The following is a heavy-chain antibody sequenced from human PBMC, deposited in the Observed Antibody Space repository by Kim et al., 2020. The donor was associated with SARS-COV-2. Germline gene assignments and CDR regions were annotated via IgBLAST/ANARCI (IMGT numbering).Heavy chain of an antibody. J-gene: IGHJ4*02. V-gene: IGHV3-21*04. CDR3: ARDQHILTGYYHREDY. Sequence: GGSLRLSCAASGFTFSSYSMNWVRQAPGKGLEWVSSISSSSSYIYYADSVKGRFTISRDNAKNSLYLQMNSLRAEDTAVYYCARDQHILTGYYHREDYWGQGTLVTVSS. CDR1: GFTFSSYS. D-gene: IGHD3-9*01. CDR2: ISSSSSYI.